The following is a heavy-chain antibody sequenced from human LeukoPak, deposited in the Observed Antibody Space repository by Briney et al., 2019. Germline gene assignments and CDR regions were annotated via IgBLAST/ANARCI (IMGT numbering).Heavy chain of an antibody. CDR3: AKEKYRGYSYGSGDY. Sequence: PGRSLRLSCAASGFTFSSYGMHWVRQAPGKGLEWLAVISYDGSKKYYADSIKGRFTVSRDNSKNRLYLQVNGLRAEDTAVYYCAKEKYRGYSYGSGDYWGQGTLLTVSS. J-gene: IGHJ4*02. CDR2: ISYDGSKK. CDR1: GFTFSSYG. D-gene: IGHD5-18*01. V-gene: IGHV3-30*18.